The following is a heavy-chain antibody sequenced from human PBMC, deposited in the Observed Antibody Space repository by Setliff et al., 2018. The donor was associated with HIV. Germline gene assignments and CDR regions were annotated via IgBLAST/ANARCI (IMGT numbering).Heavy chain of an antibody. CDR3: AKVGGSGSYYKADKFDY. J-gene: IGHJ4*02. V-gene: IGHV3-23*01. D-gene: IGHD3-10*01. Sequence: GGSLRLSCAASGFTFSSYAMSWVRQAPGKGLEWVSAISGSGGSTYYADSVKGRFTISRDNSKNTLYLQMNSLRAEDTAVYYCAKVGGSGSYYKADKFDYWGQGILVTVSS. CDR1: GFTFSSYA. CDR2: ISGSGGST.